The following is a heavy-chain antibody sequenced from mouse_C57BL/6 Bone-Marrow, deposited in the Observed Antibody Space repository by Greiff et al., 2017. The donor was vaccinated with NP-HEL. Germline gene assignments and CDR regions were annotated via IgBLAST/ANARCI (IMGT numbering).Heavy chain of an antibody. CDR3: ALGRGSAY. V-gene: IGHV1-50*01. CDR1: GYTFTSYW. Sequence: VQLQQPGAELVKPGASVKLSCKASGYTFTSYWMQWVKQRPGQGLEWIGEIDPSDSYTNYNQKFKGKATLTVDTSSSTAYMQLSSLTSEDSAVYYCALGRGSAYWGQGTLVTVSA. D-gene: IGHD4-1*01. CDR2: IDPSDSYT. J-gene: IGHJ3*01.